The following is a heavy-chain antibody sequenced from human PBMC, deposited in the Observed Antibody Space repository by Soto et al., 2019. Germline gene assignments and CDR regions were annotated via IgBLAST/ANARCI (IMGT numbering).Heavy chain of an antibody. CDR1: VGSISSYY. J-gene: IGHJ4*02. V-gene: IGHV4-59*08. CDR3: ARGKDNYDTQPFDY. CDR2: IYYSGST. D-gene: IGHD3-22*01. Sequence: SETLSLTCTVSVGSISSYYWSWIRQPPGKGLEWIGYIYYSGSTNYNPSLKSRVTISVDTSKNQFSLKLSSVTAADTAVYYCARGKDNYDTQPFDYWGQGTLVTVSS.